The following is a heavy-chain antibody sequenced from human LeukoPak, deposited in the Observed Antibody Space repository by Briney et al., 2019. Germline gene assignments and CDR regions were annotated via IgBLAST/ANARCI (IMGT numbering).Heavy chain of an antibody. CDR2: ISSSSSTI. CDR3: ARSCGSGSLSLDY. V-gene: IGHV3-48*01. J-gene: IGHJ4*02. D-gene: IGHD3-10*01. CDR1: GFTFSSYS. Sequence: SGGSLRLSCAASGFTFSSYSMNWVRQAPGKGLEWVSYISSSSSTIYYADSVKGRFTISRDNAKNSLYLQMNSLRAEDTAVYYCARSCGSGSLSLDYWGQGTLVTVSS.